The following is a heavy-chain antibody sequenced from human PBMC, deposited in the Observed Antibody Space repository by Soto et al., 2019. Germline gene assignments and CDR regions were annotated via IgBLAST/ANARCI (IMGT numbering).Heavy chain of an antibody. Sequence: GGSLRLSCAASGFTFSDYYMSWIRQAPGKGLERVSYISSSGSTIYYADYVKGRFTISRDNAKNSLYLQMNSLRAEDTAVYYCARGYCSGGSCYSAYYYYYMDVWGKGTTVTVSS. CDR1: GFTFSDYY. CDR3: ARGYCSGGSCYSAYYYYYMDV. J-gene: IGHJ6*03. V-gene: IGHV3-11*01. D-gene: IGHD2-15*01. CDR2: ISSSGSTI.